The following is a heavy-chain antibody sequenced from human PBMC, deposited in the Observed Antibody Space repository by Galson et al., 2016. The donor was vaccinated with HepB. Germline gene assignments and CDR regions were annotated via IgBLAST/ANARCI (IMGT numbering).Heavy chain of an antibody. CDR1: GFTFSYYA. Sequence: SLRLSCAASGFTFSYYAMHWVRQAPGKGLEYVSTISSNGDTTYYANSVKGRFTISRDNSKNTLYLQMGSLRAEDMAVYYCARADDFWSGYWPLFDCWGQGTLVTVSS. D-gene: IGHD3-3*01. V-gene: IGHV3-64*01. CDR3: ARADDFWSGYWPLFDC. CDR2: ISSNGDTT. J-gene: IGHJ4*02.